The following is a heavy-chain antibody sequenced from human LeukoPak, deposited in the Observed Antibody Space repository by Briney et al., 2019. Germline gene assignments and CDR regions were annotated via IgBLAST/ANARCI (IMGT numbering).Heavy chain of an antibody. V-gene: IGHV3-21*01. CDR3: ARARSGYYFDY. D-gene: IGHD1-26*01. J-gene: IGHJ4*02. CDR2: ISSSANFL. CDR1: GFSLTSYT. Sequence: GGSLRLSCAASGFSLTSYTMNWVRQAPGKGLEWVSSISSSANFLFYAESVKGRFTISRDNAKNSLYLQMNTLRDEDTAVYYCARARSGYYFDYWGQGTLVTVSS.